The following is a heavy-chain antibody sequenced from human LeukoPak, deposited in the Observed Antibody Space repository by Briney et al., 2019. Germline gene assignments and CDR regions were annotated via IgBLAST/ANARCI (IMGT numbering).Heavy chain of an antibody. Sequence: SETLSLTCAVYGGSFSGYYWSWIRQPPGKGLEWIGSIYYSGSTYYNPSLKSRVTISVDTSKNQFSLKLSSVTAADTAVYYCARHQLSRVAYYYDSSGYQTPFDYWGQGTLVTVSS. CDR1: GGSFSGYY. CDR3: ARHQLSRVAYYYDSSGYQTPFDY. CDR2: IYYSGST. V-gene: IGHV4-34*01. D-gene: IGHD3-22*01. J-gene: IGHJ4*02.